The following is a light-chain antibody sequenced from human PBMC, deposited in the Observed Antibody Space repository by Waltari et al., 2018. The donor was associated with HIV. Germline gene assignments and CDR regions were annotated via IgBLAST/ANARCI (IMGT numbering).Light chain of an antibody. CDR2: GT. Sequence: EIEMTQSPATLSVSPGERATLSCRASQSIYSRVAWYQLKPGQAPRLLICGTTRATGVPARFSGSGSGTEFTLTISSLQSEDFAVYFCQQYNDWPAITFGQGTRLEIK. CDR3: QQYNDWPAIT. CDR1: QSIYSR. J-gene: IGKJ5*01. V-gene: IGKV3-15*01.